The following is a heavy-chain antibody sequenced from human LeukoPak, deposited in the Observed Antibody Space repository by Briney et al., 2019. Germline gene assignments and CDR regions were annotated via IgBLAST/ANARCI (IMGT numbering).Heavy chain of an antibody. CDR2: IYYSGST. Sequence: PSETLSLTCTVSGGSISSYYWSWIRQPPGKGLEWIGYIYYSGSTNYNPSLKSRVTISVDTSKNQFSLKLSSVTAVDTAVYYCARHVSPIAARPGYFDYWGQGTLVTVSS. V-gene: IGHV4-59*08. CDR1: GGSISSYY. CDR3: ARHVSPIAARPGYFDY. J-gene: IGHJ4*02. D-gene: IGHD6-6*01.